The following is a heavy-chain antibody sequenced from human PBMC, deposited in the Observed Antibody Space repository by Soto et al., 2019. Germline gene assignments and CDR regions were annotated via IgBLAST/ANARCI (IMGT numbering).Heavy chain of an antibody. V-gene: IGHV1-69*12. CDR1: GGTFSSYA. J-gene: IGHJ4*02. CDR3: ARVGGDGYNQYFDY. Sequence: QVQLVQSGAEVKKPGSSVKVSCKASGGTFSSYAISWVRQAPGQGLEWMGGIIPIFGTANYAQKFQGRVTITAAESTSPAYMELSSLRSEDKAVYYCARVGGDGYNQYFDYWGQGTLVTVSS. D-gene: IGHD5-12*01. CDR2: IIPIFGTA.